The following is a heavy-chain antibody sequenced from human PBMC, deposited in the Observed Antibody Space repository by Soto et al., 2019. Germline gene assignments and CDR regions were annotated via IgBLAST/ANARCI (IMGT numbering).Heavy chain of an antibody. CDR3: AKPGSGPHFDY. CDR1: GFTFSSYS. J-gene: IGHJ4*02. D-gene: IGHD6-19*01. Sequence: GGSLRLSCAASGFTFSSYSMNWVRQAPGKGLEWVSYISSSSSTIYYADSVKGRFTISRDNAKNSLYLQMNSLRAEDTAVYYCAKPGSGPHFDYWGQGPLVTVSS. CDR2: ISSSSSTI. V-gene: IGHV3-48*01.